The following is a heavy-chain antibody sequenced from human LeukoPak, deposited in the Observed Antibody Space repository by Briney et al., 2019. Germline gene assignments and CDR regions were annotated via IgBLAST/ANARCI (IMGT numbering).Heavy chain of an antibody. D-gene: IGHD6-19*01. Sequence: SETLSLTCTVSGGSISSGGYYWSWIRQPPGKGLEWIGYISHSGSTYYSPSLKSRVTMSVDRSKNQFSLTLSSVTTADTAVYYCARDPLAVAGTTYWGQGTLVTVSS. CDR2: ISHSGST. CDR3: ARDPLAVAGTTY. V-gene: IGHV4-30-2*01. J-gene: IGHJ4*02. CDR1: GGSISSGGYY.